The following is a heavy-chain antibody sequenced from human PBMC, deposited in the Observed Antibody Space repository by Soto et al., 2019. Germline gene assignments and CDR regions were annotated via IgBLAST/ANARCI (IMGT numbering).Heavy chain of an antibody. CDR1: GFTFDSYA. J-gene: IGHJ4*02. CDR3: VKDIHEQWLVSHFEY. CDR2: ISWNSGSL. D-gene: IGHD6-19*01. Sequence: EVQLVESGGGLVQPGRSLRLSCVASGFTFDSYAMHWVRQAPGKGLEWVSGISWNSGSLGYEDSVKGRLTISRDNAQNSLYLEMNSLRVEDTAFYYCVKDIHEQWLVSHFEYWGQGALVTVSS. V-gene: IGHV3-9*01.